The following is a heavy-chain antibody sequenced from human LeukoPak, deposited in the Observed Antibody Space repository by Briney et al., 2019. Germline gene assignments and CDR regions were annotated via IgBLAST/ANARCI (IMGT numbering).Heavy chain of an antibody. Sequence: GGSLRLSCAASGLTFSSYGMHWVRQAPGKGLEWVAVISYDGSNKYYADSVKGRFTISRDNSKNTLYLQMNSLRAEDTAVYYCAELGITMIGGVWGKGTTVTISS. J-gene: IGHJ6*04. CDR2: ISYDGSNK. CDR1: GLTFSSYG. V-gene: IGHV3-30*18. CDR3: AELGITMIGGV. D-gene: IGHD3-10*02.